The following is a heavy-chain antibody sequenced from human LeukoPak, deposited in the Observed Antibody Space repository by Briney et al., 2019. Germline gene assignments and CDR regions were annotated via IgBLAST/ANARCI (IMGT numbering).Heavy chain of an antibody. CDR1: GGFFSGYY. J-gene: IGHJ2*01. CDR2: INHSGRS. D-gene: IGHD6-19*01. CDR3: AGAVAGSWYFDL. Sequence: SDTLSLTCGVSGGFFSGYYWTWIRQPPGEGLEWIGEINHSGRSNYNLSLKSRVTISVDTSKKQFSLNLTSVTAADTAVYYCAGAVAGSWYFDLWGRGTLVTVSS. V-gene: IGHV4-34*01.